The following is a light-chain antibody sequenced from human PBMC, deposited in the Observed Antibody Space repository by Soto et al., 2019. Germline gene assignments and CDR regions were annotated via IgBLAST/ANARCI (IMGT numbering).Light chain of an antibody. CDR3: SSYGGSHDLV. V-gene: IGLV2-8*01. J-gene: IGLJ2*01. CDR1: SSDVGGYDY. Sequence: QSALTQPPSASGSPGQSVTISCTGTSSDVGGYDYVSWYQQHPGKAPKLMIYEVSKRPSGVADRFSASKSGISASLTFSGLQAADEDDYYCSSYGGSHDLVFGGGTKLTVL. CDR2: EVS.